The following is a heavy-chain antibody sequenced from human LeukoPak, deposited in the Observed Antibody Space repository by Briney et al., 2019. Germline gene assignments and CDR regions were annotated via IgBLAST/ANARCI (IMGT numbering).Heavy chain of an antibody. J-gene: IGHJ4*02. Sequence: SETLSLTCAVYGGSFSGYYWSWIRQPPGKGLEWIGYIYYSGSTYYNPSLKSRVTISVDTSKNQFSLKLSSVTAADTAVYYCARVRRGTYYGSGSHFDYWGQGTLVTVSS. CDR3: ARVRRGTYYGSGSHFDY. CDR1: GGSFSGYY. CDR2: IYYSGST. V-gene: IGHV4-30-4*08. D-gene: IGHD3-10*01.